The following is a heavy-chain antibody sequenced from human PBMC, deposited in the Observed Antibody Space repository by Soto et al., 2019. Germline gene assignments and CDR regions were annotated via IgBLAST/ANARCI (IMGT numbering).Heavy chain of an antibody. CDR1: GGSIMSYF. CDR2: IYSSGST. CDR3: ARDISDYYGSGSHYYYYYGMDV. V-gene: IGHV4-59*12. D-gene: IGHD3-10*01. J-gene: IGHJ6*02. Sequence: SETLSLTCTVSGGSIMSYFWSWVRQPPGKGLEWIGQIYSSGSTYYSPSLKSRVTISVDTSENQFSLKLSSVTAADTAVYYCARDISDYYGSGSHYYYYYGMDVWGQGTTVTVSS.